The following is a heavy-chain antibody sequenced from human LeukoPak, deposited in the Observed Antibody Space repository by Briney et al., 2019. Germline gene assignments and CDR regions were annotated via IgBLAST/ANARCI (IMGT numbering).Heavy chain of an antibody. D-gene: IGHD3-10*01. V-gene: IGHV3-53*01. Sequence: PGGSLRLSRAASGFTVSSNYMSWVRQAPRKGLGWASIIYSGGNAYYADSVKGRFNISRDNSKNTLYLQMNSLRAEDTAVYYCARDMTPPVRFDFWGQGTLVTVSS. CDR2: IYSGGNA. CDR3: ARDMTPPVRFDF. J-gene: IGHJ4*02. CDR1: GFTVSSNY.